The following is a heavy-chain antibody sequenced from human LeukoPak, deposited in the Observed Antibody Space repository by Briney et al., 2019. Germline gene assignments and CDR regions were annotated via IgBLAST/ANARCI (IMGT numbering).Heavy chain of an antibody. D-gene: IGHD2-15*01. CDR2: INLNSGGT. J-gene: IGHJ5*02. CDR1: EYTYTGYY. Sequence: ASVKVSGKASEYTYTGYYMHWVRQAPGQGLEWMGWINLNSGGTNYAQKFQGRVTMTRDTSISTAYMELSRLRSDDTAVYYCARGQYCSGVSCQYNWFDPWGQGTLVTVSS. V-gene: IGHV1-2*02. CDR3: ARGQYCSGVSCQYNWFDP.